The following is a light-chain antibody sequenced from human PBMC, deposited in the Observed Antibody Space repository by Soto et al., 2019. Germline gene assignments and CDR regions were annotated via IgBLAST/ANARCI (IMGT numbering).Light chain of an antibody. CDR3: QQYKNWPPLT. V-gene: IGKV3-15*01. CDR2: GVF. Sequence: EIVITQSPATLSVSPGERATLSCRASQSVSRNLAWYQQKPGQAPRLLIYGVFTRATGIPARFSGSGSGTEFNLTISSLQSEDFAIYYCQQYKNWPPLTFGGGTKVEIK. CDR1: QSVSRN. J-gene: IGKJ4*01.